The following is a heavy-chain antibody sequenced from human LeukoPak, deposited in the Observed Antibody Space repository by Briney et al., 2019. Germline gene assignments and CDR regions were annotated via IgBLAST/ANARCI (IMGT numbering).Heavy chain of an antibody. D-gene: IGHD3-22*01. CDR2: FDPEDGET. CDR1: GYTLTELS. Sequence: ASVKVSCKVSGYTLTELSIHWVRQAPGKGLEWMGGFDPEDGETIYAQKFQGRVTMTEDTSTDTAYMELSSLRSEDTAVYYCAILTPNYYDSSGPFDYWGQGTLVTVSS. CDR3: AILTPNYYDSSGPFDY. V-gene: IGHV1-24*01. J-gene: IGHJ4*02.